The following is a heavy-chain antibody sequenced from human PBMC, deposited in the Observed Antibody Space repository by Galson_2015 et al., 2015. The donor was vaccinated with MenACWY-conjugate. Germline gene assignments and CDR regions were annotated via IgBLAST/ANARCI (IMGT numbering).Heavy chain of an antibody. V-gene: IGHV3-74*01. CDR2: IKADGSFS. D-gene: IGHD1-1*01. CDR1: GFTFNNYW. J-gene: IGHJ4*02. Sequence: SLRLSCAASGFTFNNYWMHWFRQPPGKGLEWISYIKADGSFSNYADSVKGRFTISTDNAKNMVYLQMDGLGDEDTAVYFCARDNNWSFDSWGQGTLDTVSS. CDR3: ARDNNWSFDS.